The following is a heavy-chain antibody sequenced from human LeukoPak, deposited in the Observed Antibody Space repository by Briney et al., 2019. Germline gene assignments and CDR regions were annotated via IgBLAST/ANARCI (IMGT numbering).Heavy chain of an antibody. D-gene: IGHD6-13*01. CDR1: GFIFSNYG. CDR2: ISDDGNNV. Sequence: GRSLRLSCAASGFIFSNYGMHWVRQAPGKGLEWVAAISDDGNNVYYADSVKGRFTISRDDSRNTLYLQMNSLSAEDTALYYCLKDRASSWTFDYWGQGTLGTVSS. CDR3: LKDRASSWTFDY. J-gene: IGHJ4*02. V-gene: IGHV3-30*18.